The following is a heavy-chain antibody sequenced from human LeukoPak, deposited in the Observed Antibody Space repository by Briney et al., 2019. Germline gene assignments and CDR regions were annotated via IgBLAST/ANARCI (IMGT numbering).Heavy chain of an antibody. Sequence: PSETLSLTCTVSGGSISSGDYYWNWIRQPPGKGLEGIGYIYYSGSTYYNPSLKSRVTISVDTSKNQFSLKLSSVTAADAAVYYCARDRVVVAATRNFYYGMDVWGQGTTVTVSS. CDR2: IYYSGST. V-gene: IGHV4-30-4*01. CDR3: ARDRVVVAATRNFYYGMDV. CDR1: GGSISSGDYY. D-gene: IGHD2-15*01. J-gene: IGHJ6*02.